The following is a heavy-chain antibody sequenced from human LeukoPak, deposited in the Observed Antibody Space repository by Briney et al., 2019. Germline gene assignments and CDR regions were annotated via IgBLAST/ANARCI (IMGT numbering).Heavy chain of an antibody. V-gene: IGHV3-30-3*01. CDR3: AKESVWFGDVLGGLDV. Sequence: GGSLRLSCAASGFTFTGYAIHWVRQAPGKGLDWVSIVSYDGITQYYAASVKGRFTISRDNSKNTVSLQMNALRTEDTAVYYCAKESVWFGDVLGGLDVWGQGTTVIVSS. CDR2: VSYDGITQ. CDR1: GFTFTGYA. J-gene: IGHJ6*02. D-gene: IGHD3-10*01.